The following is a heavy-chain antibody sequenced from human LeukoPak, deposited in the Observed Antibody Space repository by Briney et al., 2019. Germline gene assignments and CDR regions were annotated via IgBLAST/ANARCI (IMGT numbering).Heavy chain of an antibody. CDR1: GFTFNTFN. CDR2: ITSGGDYI. Sequence: GRSLRLSCAASGFTFNTFNMNWVRPAGGKGLEWVSSITSGGDYIYYADSVKGRFTTSRDNAKNSLSLQLNSLRVEDTAVYYCTRGHYDVLAASYKWTPDYWGQGTLVTVSS. CDR3: TRGHYDVLAASYKWTPDY. J-gene: IGHJ4*02. V-gene: IGHV3-21*01. D-gene: IGHD3-9*01.